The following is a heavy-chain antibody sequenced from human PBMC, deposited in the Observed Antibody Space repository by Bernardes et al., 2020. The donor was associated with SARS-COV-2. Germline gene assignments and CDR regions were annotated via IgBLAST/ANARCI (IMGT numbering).Heavy chain of an antibody. V-gene: IGHV1-3*01. Sequence: ASVKVSCKASGYSFNAYGTHWVRQAPGQSLEGMGWISGDSDKTKYSQKFQGRLTVTSDTATNTAYMELTNLRSEDTAIYYCARDGVRTSLRPNWFVSCGQGTMVTVSS. CDR2: ISGDSDKT. CDR3: ARDGVRTSLRPNWFVS. CDR1: GYSFNAYG. D-gene: IGHD1-7*01. J-gene: IGHJ5*01.